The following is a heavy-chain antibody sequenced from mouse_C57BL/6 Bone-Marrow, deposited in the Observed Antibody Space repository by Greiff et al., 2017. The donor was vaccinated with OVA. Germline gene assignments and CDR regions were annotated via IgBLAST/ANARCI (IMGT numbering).Heavy chain of an antibody. J-gene: IGHJ1*03. V-gene: IGHV8-12*01. CDR3: ARSGSLLWYRHWYFDV. CDR2: IYWDDDK. Sequence: ESGPGILQSSQTLSLTCSFSGFSLSTSGMGVSWIRQPSGKGLEWLAHIYWDDDKRYNPSLKSRLTISKDTSRNQVFLKITSVDTADTATYYCARSGSLLWYRHWYFDVWGTGTTVTVSS. D-gene: IGHD2-1*01. CDR1: GFSLSTSGMG.